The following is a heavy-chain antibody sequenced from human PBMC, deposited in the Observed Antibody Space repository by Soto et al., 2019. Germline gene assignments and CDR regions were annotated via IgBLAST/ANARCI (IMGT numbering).Heavy chain of an antibody. CDR2: IRSKGNNYAT. V-gene: IGHV3-73*01. CDR3: SRQASDFWSGKPQYYMDV. J-gene: IGHJ6*03. D-gene: IGHD3-3*01. CDR1: GFTFSGSA. Sequence: EVQLVESGGGLVQPGGSLELSCAASGFTFSGSAMHWVRQASGKGLEWVGRIRSKGNNYATAYGASLKGRFTISRDDSKNTAYLQMNSRNTEDTAVYYCSRQASDFWSGKPQYYMDVWGKGTTVTVSS.